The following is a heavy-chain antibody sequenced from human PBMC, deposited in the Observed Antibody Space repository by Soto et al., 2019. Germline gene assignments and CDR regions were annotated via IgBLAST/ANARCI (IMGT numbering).Heavy chain of an antibody. V-gene: IGHV3-74*01. CDR3: AREFGNSILPRDC. CDR2: INGDGSRT. CDR1: GFSFTTYW. J-gene: IGHJ4*02. Sequence: EVQLVESGGSLVQPGGSLRLTCGASGFSFTTYWMHWVRQAPGKGPVWVSRINGDGSRTDYADSVKGRFTISRDNVRNTLSLQMNSLRAEDSALYYCAREFGNSILPRDCWGQGTLVTVSS. D-gene: IGHD2-15*01.